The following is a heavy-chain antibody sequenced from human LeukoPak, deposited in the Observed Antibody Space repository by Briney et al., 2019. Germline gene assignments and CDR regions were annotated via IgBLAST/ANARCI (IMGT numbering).Heavy chain of an antibody. Sequence: SETLSLTCAVYGGSFSGYYWSWIRQPPGKGLEWIGEINHSGSTNYNPSLKSRVTIPVDTSKNQFSLKLSSVTAADTAVYYCARETKRVEMGLAPDAFDIWGQGTMVTVSS. J-gene: IGHJ3*02. CDR2: INHSGST. CDR3: ARETKRVEMGLAPDAFDI. CDR1: GGSFSGYY. D-gene: IGHD5-24*01. V-gene: IGHV4-34*01.